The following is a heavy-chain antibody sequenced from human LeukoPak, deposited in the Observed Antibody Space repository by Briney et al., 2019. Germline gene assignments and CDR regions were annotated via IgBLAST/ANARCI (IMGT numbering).Heavy chain of an antibody. CDR3: AREGDYGDYSRAFDI. CDR1: GFTFSDYW. CDR2: IWYDGSNK. J-gene: IGHJ3*02. Sequence: PGGSLRLSCAASGFTFSDYWMGWVRQAPGKGLGWVAVIWYDGSNKYYADSVKGRFTISRDNSKNTLYLQMNSLRAEDTAVYYCAREGDYGDYSRAFDIWGQGTMVTVSS. V-gene: IGHV3-33*08. D-gene: IGHD4-17*01.